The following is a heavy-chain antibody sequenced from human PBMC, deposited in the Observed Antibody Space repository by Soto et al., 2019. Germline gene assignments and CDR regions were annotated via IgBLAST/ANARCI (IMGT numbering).Heavy chain of an antibody. CDR3: ARDLKGYSSSLYYFDY. V-gene: IGHV6-1*01. Sequence: SQTLSLTCVISGDSVSSNSAAWNWIRQSPSRGLEWLGRTYYRSKWYNDYAVSVESRITINPDTSKNQFSLQLNSVTPEDTAVYYCARDLKGYSSSLYYFDYWGQGTLVTVSS. D-gene: IGHD6-13*01. J-gene: IGHJ4*02. CDR2: TYYRSKWYN. CDR1: GDSVSSNSAA.